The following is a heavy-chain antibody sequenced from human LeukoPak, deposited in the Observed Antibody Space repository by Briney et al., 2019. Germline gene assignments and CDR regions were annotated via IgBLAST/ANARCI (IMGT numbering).Heavy chain of an antibody. D-gene: IGHD6-6*01. J-gene: IGHJ6*02. V-gene: IGHV3-23*01. CDR1: GFTFNRYA. CDR2: ISGSGYGT. CDR3: TKDLSSYTTSSRGYGMDV. Sequence: GGSLRLSCAASGFTFNRYAMSWVRQAPGKGLEWVSGISGSGYGTYYGDSVKGRFTISRDNSKNTVYLQMNSLRAEDTALYYCTKDLSSYTTSSRGYGMDVWGQGTTVTVSS.